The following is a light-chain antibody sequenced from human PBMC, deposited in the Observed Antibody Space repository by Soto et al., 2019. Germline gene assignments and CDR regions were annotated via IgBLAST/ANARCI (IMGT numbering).Light chain of an antibody. CDR1: SSDVGGYNY. CDR3: ISYTSSSPYV. V-gene: IGLV2-14*03. CDR2: DVS. Sequence: QSALTQPASVSGSPGQSITISRTGTSSDVGGYNYVSWYQHHPGKAPKLIIFDVSNRPSGISNRFSGSKSGNTASLTISGLQAEDEADYYCISYTSSSPYVFGTGTKVTVL. J-gene: IGLJ1*01.